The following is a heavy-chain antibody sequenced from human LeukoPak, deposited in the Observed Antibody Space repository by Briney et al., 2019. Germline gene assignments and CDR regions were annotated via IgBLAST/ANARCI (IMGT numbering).Heavy chain of an antibody. J-gene: IGHJ6*02. Sequence: GGSLRLSCAASGFAVSNNYMSWVRQAPGKGLEWVSVIYSGGSTYYADSVKGRFTISRDTSRNTLYLQMNSLRVEDTAVYYCARDHRITIFGVGLPQRPLSYYYGMDVWGQGTTVTVSS. CDR2: IYSGGST. CDR3: ARDHRITIFGVGLPQRPLSYYYGMDV. D-gene: IGHD3-3*01. V-gene: IGHV3-53*01. CDR1: GFAVSNNY.